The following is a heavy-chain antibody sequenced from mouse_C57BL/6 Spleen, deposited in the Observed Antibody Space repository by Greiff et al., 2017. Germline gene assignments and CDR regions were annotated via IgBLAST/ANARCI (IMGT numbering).Heavy chain of an antibody. Sequence: QVQLQQSGAELAKPGASVKLSCKASGYTFTSYWMHWVKQRPGQGLEWIGYINPSSGYTKYNQKFKDKATLTADKSSTTAYMQLSSLTYEDSAVYYCARTGYGDYYAKGCWGQGTSVTVAS. CDR1: GYTFTSYW. CDR2: INPSSGYT. V-gene: IGHV1-7*01. CDR3: ARTGYGDYYAKGC. J-gene: IGHJ4*01. D-gene: IGHD1-1*02.